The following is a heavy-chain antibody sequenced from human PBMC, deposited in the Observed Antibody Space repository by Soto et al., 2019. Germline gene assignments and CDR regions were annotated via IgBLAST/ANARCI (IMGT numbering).Heavy chain of an antibody. CDR2: IYYSGTT. J-gene: IGHJ4*02. D-gene: IGHD5-18*01. CDR3: ARDIRGYSRAFDF. Sequence: SETLSLTCTVSGGSISTSNYYWGWVRQPPGKGLDWIGNIYYSGTTYYNPSLKSRVTISVDTSKNQFSLELTSVTAADTAIYYCARDIRGYSRAFDFWGQGTLVTVSS. V-gene: IGHV4-39*07. CDR1: GGSISTSNYY.